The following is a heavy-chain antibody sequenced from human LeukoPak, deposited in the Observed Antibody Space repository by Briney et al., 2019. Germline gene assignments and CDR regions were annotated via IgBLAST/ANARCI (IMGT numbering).Heavy chain of an antibody. CDR2: INPNNGGT. CDR1: GYTFTSYY. CDR3: AGEDNSSGYRPFDI. Sequence: ASVKVSCKASGYTFTSYYIHWVRQAPGQGLEWMGRINPNNGGTNYAQKFQGRVTMTRDMSMSTAYMELSRLRSVDTAVYYCAGEDNSSGYRPFDIRGQGTMVTAPS. J-gene: IGHJ3*02. V-gene: IGHV1-2*06. D-gene: IGHD3-22*01.